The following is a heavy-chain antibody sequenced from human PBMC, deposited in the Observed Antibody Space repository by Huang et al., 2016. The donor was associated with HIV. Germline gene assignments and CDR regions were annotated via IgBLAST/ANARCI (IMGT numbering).Heavy chain of an antibody. D-gene: IGHD3-22*01. V-gene: IGHV1-69*01. Sequence: QVQLVQSGAEVKKPGSSVKISCKASGGPFRNFAIGWVRQAPGQGLEWMGGIIPTLGTANYAQKFQGRVTIIADESTSTAYMELSSLRSEDTAMYYCATVDYYDTSGPQRGYFDNWGQGTLVTVSS. CDR3: ATVDYYDTSGPQRGYFDN. CDR2: IIPTLGTA. J-gene: IGHJ4*02. CDR1: GGPFRNFA.